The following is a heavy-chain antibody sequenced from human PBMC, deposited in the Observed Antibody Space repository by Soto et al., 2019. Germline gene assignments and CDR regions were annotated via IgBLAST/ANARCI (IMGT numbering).Heavy chain of an antibody. V-gene: IGHV4-61*03. Sequence: QVQLQESGPGLAKPSETLSLTCSVSGGSVSNASFYWTWIRQAPGTGLEYIGYIFYTGVTNYNPSLSSRVTISLDTSKNHFSLKLNSMTAADTAVYYCVRVLDSSWYADLWGRGTLVTVSS. J-gene: IGHJ2*01. CDR3: VRVLDSSWYADL. CDR1: GGSVSNASFY. D-gene: IGHD3-22*01. CDR2: IFYTGVT.